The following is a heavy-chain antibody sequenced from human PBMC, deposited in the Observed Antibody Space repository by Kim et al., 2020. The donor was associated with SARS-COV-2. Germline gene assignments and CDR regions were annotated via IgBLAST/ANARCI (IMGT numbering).Heavy chain of an antibody. Sequence: GGSLRLSCVASGFTFSSYGMHWVRQAPGKGLEWVAVISYDGSNKYYADSVKGRFTISRDNSKNTLYLQMNSLRAEDTAVYYCAKDRTYYDSLTLDSFDIWGQGTMVTVSS. D-gene: IGHD3-9*01. CDR2: ISYDGSNK. CDR1: GFTFSSYG. CDR3: AKDRTYYDSLTLDSFDI. V-gene: IGHV3-30*18. J-gene: IGHJ3*02.